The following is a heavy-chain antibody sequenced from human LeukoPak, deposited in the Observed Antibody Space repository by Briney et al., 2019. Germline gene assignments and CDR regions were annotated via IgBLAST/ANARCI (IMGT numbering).Heavy chain of an antibody. D-gene: IGHD2-2*01. CDR3: AHISLLSTSPPFFDY. V-gene: IGHV2-5*02. CDR2: IYWDDDK. Sequence: SGPTPVKPTQTLTLTCTFSGFSLSSNEQGVGWIRQSPGEALEWLALIYWDDDKRYRPSLKSRLTIMKDTSRDQVVLTMTNMDPVDTGTYYCAHISLLSTSPPFFDYWGQGTLVTVSS. CDR1: GFSLSSNEQG. J-gene: IGHJ4*02.